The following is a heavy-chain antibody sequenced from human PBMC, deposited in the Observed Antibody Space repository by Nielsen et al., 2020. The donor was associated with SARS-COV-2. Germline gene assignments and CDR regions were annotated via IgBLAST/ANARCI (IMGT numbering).Heavy chain of an antibody. Sequence: GESLKISCAASGFTFSDYYMSWIRQAPGKGLEWISDIRSGSTYTNYADSVKGRFTISRDDAKNSLYLQMNSLRAEDTAVYYCAREGRDLPLDYWGQGALVTVSS. CDR1: GFTFSDYY. D-gene: IGHD5-24*01. V-gene: IGHV3-11*05. J-gene: IGHJ4*02. CDR2: IRSGSTYT. CDR3: AREGRDLPLDY.